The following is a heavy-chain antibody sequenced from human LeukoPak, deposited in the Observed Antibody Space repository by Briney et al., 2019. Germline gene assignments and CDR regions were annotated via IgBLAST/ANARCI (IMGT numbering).Heavy chain of an antibody. Sequence: ASVKVSCKASGGTFSSYAISWVRQAPGQGLEWMGGIIPIFGTANYAQKFQGRVTITADESTSTAYMELSSLRSEDTAVYYCARGGVIKDLYFQHWGQGTLVTVSS. CDR1: GGTFSSYA. CDR3: ARGGVIKDLYFQH. J-gene: IGHJ1*01. D-gene: IGHD2-21*01. V-gene: IGHV1-69*13. CDR2: IIPIFGTA.